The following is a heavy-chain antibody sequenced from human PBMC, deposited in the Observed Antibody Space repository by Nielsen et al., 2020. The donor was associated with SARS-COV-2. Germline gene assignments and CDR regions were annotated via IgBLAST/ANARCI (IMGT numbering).Heavy chain of an antibody. CDR1: GFTFSSYW. CDR3: ARDPKVHWAMVNSYYYYGMDV. V-gene: IGHV3-7*05. J-gene: IGHJ6*02. D-gene: IGHD5-18*01. Sequence: GGSLRLSCAASGFTFSSYWMSWVRQAPGKGLEWVANIKQDGSEKYYVDSVKGRFTISRDNAKNSLYLQMNSLRAEDTAVYYCARDPKVHWAMVNSYYYYGMDVWGQGTTVTVSS. CDR2: IKQDGSEK.